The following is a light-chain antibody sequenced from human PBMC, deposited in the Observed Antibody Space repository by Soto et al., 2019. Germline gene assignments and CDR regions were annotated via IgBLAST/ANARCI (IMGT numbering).Light chain of an antibody. CDR2: GAS. J-gene: IGKJ2*01. Sequence: DIVLTQSPGTLSLSPGERATLSCRASQSVSSSFLAWYHQKPGQAPRLLIYGASSRATGIPDRFSGSGSGTDVTLTISRREPEDFAVYYCQQYGSAPRNTFGQGTKLEIK. V-gene: IGKV3-20*01. CDR3: QQYGSAPRNT. CDR1: QSVSSSF.